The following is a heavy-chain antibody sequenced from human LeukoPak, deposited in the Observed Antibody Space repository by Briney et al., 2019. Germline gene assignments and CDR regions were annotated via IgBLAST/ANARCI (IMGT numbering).Heavy chain of an antibody. J-gene: IGHJ4*02. CDR3: ARDPSHGALDY. CDR2: IWYDGSNK. V-gene: IGHV3-33*01. Sequence: GGSLRLSCAASGFTFSSYGMHWVRQAPGKGLEWVAVIWYDGSNKYYADSVKGRFTISRDNSKNTLYLQMNSLRLEDTAVYYCARDPSHGALDYWGQGTLVTVSS. CDR1: GFTFSSYG.